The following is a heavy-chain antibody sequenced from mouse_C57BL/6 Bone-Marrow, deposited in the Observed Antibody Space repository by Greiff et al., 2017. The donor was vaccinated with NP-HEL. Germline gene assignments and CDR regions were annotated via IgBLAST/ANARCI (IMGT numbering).Heavy chain of an antibody. CDR2: ISNGGGST. V-gene: IGHV5-12*01. Sequence: EVKLVESGGGLVQPGGSLKLSCAASGFTFSDYYMYWVRQTPEKRLEWVAYISNGGGSTYYPDTVKGRFTISRDNAKNTLYLQMSRLKSEDTAMYYCARHGSSHFDYWGQGTTLTVSS. D-gene: IGHD1-1*01. CDR3: ARHGSSHFDY. J-gene: IGHJ2*01. CDR1: GFTFSDYY.